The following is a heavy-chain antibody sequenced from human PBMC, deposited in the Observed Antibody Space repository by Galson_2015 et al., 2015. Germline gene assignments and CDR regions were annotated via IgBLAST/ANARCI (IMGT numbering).Heavy chain of an antibody. CDR2: ISGSGGST. CDR3: AKGGEDDGYFDY. Sequence: SLRLSCAASGFTFSSYAMSWVRQAPGKGLEWVSAISGSGGSTYYADSVKGRFTISRDNSKNTLYLQMNSLRAEDTAVYYCAKGGEDDGYFDYWGQGTLVTVSS. CDR1: GFTFSSYA. V-gene: IGHV3-23*01. D-gene: IGHD3-3*01. J-gene: IGHJ4*02.